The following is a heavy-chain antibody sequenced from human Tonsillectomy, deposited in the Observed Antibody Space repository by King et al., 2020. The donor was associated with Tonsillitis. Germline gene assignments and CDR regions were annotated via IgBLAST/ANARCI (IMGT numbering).Heavy chain of an antibody. Sequence: VQLVESGGGLVQSGGSLRLSCAASGFTVSTNYMSWVRQAPGKGLEWVSITYGGGGTYYADSVKGRFTISRDNSKNTLYLQMNSLRADDTAVYYCARDEMIRGAAYYYYGMDVWGQGTTVTVSS. D-gene: IGHD3-10*01. CDR1: GFTVSTNY. J-gene: IGHJ6*02. V-gene: IGHV3-53*01. CDR2: TYGGGGT. CDR3: ARDEMIRGAAYYYYGMDV.